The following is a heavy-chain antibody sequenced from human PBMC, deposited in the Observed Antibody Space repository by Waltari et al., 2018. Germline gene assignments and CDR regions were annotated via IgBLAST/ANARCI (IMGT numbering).Heavy chain of an antibody. D-gene: IGHD1-26*01. CDR3: ARGLTQVGATIGFDY. V-gene: IGHV4-4*02. CDR1: GDSPTTTPL. J-gene: IGHJ4*02. Sequence: QVPLQASGPGLVKPSATLSLTSSVLGDSPTTTPLWGLLRQAPGKGLEWVGQVYGSGSTIYNPSVKRRVTISADNSKNQYSLTLKSVTAADTATYYCARGLTQVGATIGFDYWGQGMLVYVSS. CDR2: VYGSGST.